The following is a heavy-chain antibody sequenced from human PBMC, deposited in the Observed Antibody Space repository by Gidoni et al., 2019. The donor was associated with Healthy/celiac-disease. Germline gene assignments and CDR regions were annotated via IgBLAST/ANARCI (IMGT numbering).Heavy chain of an antibody. CDR2: INHSGST. CDR3: AKYSNRYYYYYYMDV. CDR1: GGSFSGYY. V-gene: IGHV4-34*01. D-gene: IGHD4-4*01. J-gene: IGHJ6*03. Sequence: QVQLQQWGAGLLKPSETLSLTCAVYGGSFSGYYWSWIRQPPGKGLEWIGEINHSGSTNYNPSLKSRVTISVDTSKNQFSLKLSSVTAADTAVYYCAKYSNRYYYYYYMDVWGKGTTVTVSS.